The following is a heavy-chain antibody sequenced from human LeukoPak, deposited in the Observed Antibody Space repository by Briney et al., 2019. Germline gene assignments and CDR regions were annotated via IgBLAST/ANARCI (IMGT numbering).Heavy chain of an antibody. D-gene: IGHD6-13*01. CDR2: INHSGST. Sequence: SETLSLTCAVYGGSFSGYYWSWIRQPPEKGLEWIGEINHSGSTNYNPSLKSRVTISVDTSKNQFSLKLSSVTAADTAVYYCARGQYSSSWYSLNWFDPWGQGTLVSVSS. CDR1: GGSFSGYY. CDR3: ARGQYSSSWYSLNWFDP. V-gene: IGHV4-34*01. J-gene: IGHJ5*02.